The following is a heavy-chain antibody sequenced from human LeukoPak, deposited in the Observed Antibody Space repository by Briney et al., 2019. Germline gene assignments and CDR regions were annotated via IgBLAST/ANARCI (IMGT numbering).Heavy chain of an antibody. CDR2: ISYDGSNK. J-gene: IGHJ4*02. D-gene: IGHD2-2*01. Sequence: GRSLRFSCAASGFTFSSYGMHRVRHAPGKGLKRVAVISYDGSNKYYADSVKGRFTISRDNSKNTLYLQMNSLRAEDTAVYYCAKDGSPMGYCSSTSCYAGAYYYDYWGQGTLVTVSS. V-gene: IGHV3-30*18. CDR3: AKDGSPMGYCSSTSCYAGAYYYDY. CDR1: GFTFSSYG.